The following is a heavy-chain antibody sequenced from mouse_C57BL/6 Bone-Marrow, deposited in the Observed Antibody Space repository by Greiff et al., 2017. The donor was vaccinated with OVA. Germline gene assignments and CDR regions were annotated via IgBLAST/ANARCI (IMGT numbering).Heavy chain of an antibody. V-gene: IGHV1-52*01. CDR3: ARRHSNFSWFAY. CDR1: GYTFTSYW. D-gene: IGHD2-5*01. Sequence: QVQLQQPGAELVRPGSPVKLSCKASGYTFTSYWMHWVKQRPIQGLEWIGNIDPSDSETHYNQKFKDKATLTVDKSSSTAYMQLSSLTSEDSAVYYCARRHSNFSWFAYWGQGTLVTVSA. CDR2: IDPSDSET. J-gene: IGHJ3*01.